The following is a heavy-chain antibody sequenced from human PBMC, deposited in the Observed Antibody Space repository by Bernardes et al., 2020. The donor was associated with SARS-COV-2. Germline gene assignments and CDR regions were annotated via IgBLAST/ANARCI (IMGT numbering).Heavy chain of an antibody. CDR2: IIPIFGTA. V-gene: IGHV1-69*13. CDR1: GGTFSSYA. J-gene: IGHJ6*02. D-gene: IGHD5-12*01. Sequence: SVKVSCKASGGTFSSYAISWVRQAPGQGLEWMGRIIPIFGTANYAQKFQGRVTITADESTSTAYMELSSLRSEDTAVYYCAGGGGWLQHPDYYGMDVWGHGTTVTVSS. CDR3: AGGGGWLQHPDYYGMDV.